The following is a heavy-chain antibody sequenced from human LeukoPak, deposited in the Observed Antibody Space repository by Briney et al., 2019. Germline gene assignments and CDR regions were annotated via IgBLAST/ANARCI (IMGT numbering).Heavy chain of an antibody. CDR2: ISSSGSGGSI. D-gene: IGHD6-19*01. J-gene: IGHJ5*02. Sequence: PGGSLRLSCAASGFTFSDYYMSWIRQAPGKGLEWVSYISSSGSGGSIYYADSVKGRFTISRDNSKNTLYLQMNSLRAEDTAVYYCAKDGYSSGAWFDPWGQGTLVTVSS. V-gene: IGHV3-11*01. CDR1: GFTFSDYY. CDR3: AKDGYSSGAWFDP.